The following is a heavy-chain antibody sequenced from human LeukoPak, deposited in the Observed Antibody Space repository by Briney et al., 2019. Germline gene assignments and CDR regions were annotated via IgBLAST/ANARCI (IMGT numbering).Heavy chain of an antibody. CDR2: ISYDGSNK. Sequence: GGSLRLSCAASGFTFSSYGMHWVRQAPGKGLEWVAVISYDGSNKYYADSVKGRFTTSRDNSKNTLYLQMNSLRAEDTAVYYCTGLQFDYWGQGTLVTVSS. J-gene: IGHJ4*02. V-gene: IGHV3-30*03. CDR3: TGLQFDY. CDR1: GFTFSSYG.